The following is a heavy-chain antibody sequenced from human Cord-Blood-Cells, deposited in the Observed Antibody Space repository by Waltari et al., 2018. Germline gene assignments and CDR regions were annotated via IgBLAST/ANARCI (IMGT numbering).Heavy chain of an antibody. J-gene: IGHJ3*02. Sequence: QVQLQESGPGLVKPSGTLSLTCAVSGGSISSSNWWSWVRQPPGKGLEWIGEIYHSGGTSCKPSLKSRDTISVDKSKNQFSLKLSSVTAADTAVYYCARADTAMDAFDIWGQGTMVTVSS. CDR3: ARADTAMDAFDI. D-gene: IGHD5-18*01. V-gene: IGHV4-4*02. CDR1: GGSISSSNW. CDR2: IYHSGGT.